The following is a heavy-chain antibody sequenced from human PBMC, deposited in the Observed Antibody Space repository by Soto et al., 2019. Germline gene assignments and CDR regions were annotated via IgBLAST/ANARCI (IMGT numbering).Heavy chain of an antibody. CDR1: GYTLTELS. CDR3: ATGPILGYSSSWDNLRKIDY. Sequence: ASVKVSCKVPGYTLTELSMHWVRQAPGKGLEWMGGFDPEDGETIYAQKFQGRVTMTEDTSTDTAYMELSSLRSEDTAVYYCATGPILGYSSSWDNLRKIDYWGQGTLVTVSS. V-gene: IGHV1-24*01. CDR2: FDPEDGET. J-gene: IGHJ4*02. D-gene: IGHD6-13*01.